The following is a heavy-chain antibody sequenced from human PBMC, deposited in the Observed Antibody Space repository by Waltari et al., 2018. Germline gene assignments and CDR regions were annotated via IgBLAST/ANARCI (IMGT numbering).Heavy chain of an antibody. Sequence: QVQLVQSGAEVKKPGSSVKVSCKASGGPFSSYALSWVRQAPGQGLEWMGGIIPILGIANYAQKFQGRVTITADKSTSTAYMELSSLRSEDTAVYYCARVLGGAVAGIGWFDPWGQGTLVTVSS. V-gene: IGHV1-69*10. J-gene: IGHJ5*02. CDR3: ARVLGGAVAGIGWFDP. CDR1: GGPFSSYA. CDR2: IIPILGIA. D-gene: IGHD6-19*01.